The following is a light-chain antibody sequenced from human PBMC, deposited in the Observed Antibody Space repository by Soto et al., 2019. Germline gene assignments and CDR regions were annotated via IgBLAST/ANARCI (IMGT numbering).Light chain of an antibody. CDR2: DVS. CDR3: SSYTSSSTSVV. CDR1: SSDVGGYNY. Sequence: QSALTQPASVSGSPGQSITISCTGTSSDVGGYNYVSWYQQHPGKAPKLMIYDVSNRPSGVSNRFSGSKSGNTASRTISGRQAEDEADYYCSSYTSSSTSVVFGGGTKLTVL. V-gene: IGLV2-14*01. J-gene: IGLJ2*01.